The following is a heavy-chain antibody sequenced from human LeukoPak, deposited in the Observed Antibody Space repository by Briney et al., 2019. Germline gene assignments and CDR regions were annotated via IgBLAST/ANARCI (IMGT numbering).Heavy chain of an antibody. D-gene: IGHD2-2*03. Sequence: GGSLRLSCAASGFTFSSYSMNWVRQAPGKGLEWVSSISSSSSYIYYADSMKGRFTISRDNAKKSLYLQMNSLRAEDTAVYYCAKDSHWILFDDWGQGTLVTVSS. J-gene: IGHJ4*02. CDR3: AKDSHWILFDD. CDR2: ISSSSSYI. V-gene: IGHV3-21*04. CDR1: GFTFSSYS.